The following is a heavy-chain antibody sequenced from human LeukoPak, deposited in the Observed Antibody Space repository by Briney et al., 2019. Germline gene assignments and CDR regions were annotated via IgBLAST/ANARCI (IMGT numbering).Heavy chain of an antibody. V-gene: IGHV4-39*07. CDR1: GGSITNDNYY. J-gene: IGHJ6*03. CDR3: ARNTNWNYYYYMDV. CDR2: IYYSGTT. D-gene: IGHD1-1*01. Sequence: PSETLSLTCTVSGGSITNDNYYWAWIRQPPGKGLEWIGSIYYSGTTYDNPTLKSRVTISVDTSKNQFSLKLSSVTAADTAVYYCARNTNWNYYYYMDVWGKGTTVTVSS.